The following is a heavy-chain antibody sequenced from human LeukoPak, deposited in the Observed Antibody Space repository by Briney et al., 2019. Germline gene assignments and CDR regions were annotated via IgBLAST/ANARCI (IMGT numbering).Heavy chain of an antibody. D-gene: IGHD3-16*02. CDR3: ARVGYDYVWGSYRPPSYFDY. Sequence: GASVKVSCKASGYTFTSYGISWVRQAPGQGLEWMGWISAYNGNTNYAQKLQGRVTMTTDTSTSTAYMELRSLRSDDTAVYYCARVGYDYVWGSYRPPSYFDYWGQGTLVTVSS. CDR1: GYTFTSYG. J-gene: IGHJ4*02. CDR2: ISAYNGNT. V-gene: IGHV1-18*01.